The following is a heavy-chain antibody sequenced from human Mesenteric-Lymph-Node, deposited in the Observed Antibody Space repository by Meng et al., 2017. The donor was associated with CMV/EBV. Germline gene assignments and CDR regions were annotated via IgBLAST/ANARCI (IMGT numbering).Heavy chain of an antibody. D-gene: IGHD6-25*01. CDR3: ASGFYFDY. V-gene: IGHV4-59*01. CDR2: IYYSGST. Sequence: LSLTCTVSGDSISSYYWSWIRQPPGKGLEWIGYIYYSGSTNNNPSLKSRVTMSVDTSKNQFSLRLSSVTAADTAVYYCASGFYFDYWGPGTLVTVSS. CDR1: GDSISSYY. J-gene: IGHJ4*02.